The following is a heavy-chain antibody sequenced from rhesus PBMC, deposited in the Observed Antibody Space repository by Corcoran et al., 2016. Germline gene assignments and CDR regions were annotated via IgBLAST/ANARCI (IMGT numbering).Heavy chain of an antibody. CDR2: IHDSTVNT. J-gene: IGHJ5-1*01. D-gene: IGHD6-43*01. CDR3: ARHLGSSYGWRFDV. CDR1: GGSISSRNW. Sequence: QVQLQESGPAVVKPSETLSLTCAVSGGSISSRNWWDWIRPSPGKGLEWIGGIHDSTVNTLYSPSLKGRVTLSIDTSQNQFSLKLSSVTAADTAVYFCARHLGSSYGWRFDVWGAGVLVTVSS. V-gene: IGHV4-93*02.